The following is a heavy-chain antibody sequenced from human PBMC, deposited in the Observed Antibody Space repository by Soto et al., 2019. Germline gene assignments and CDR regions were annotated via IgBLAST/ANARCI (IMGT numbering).Heavy chain of an antibody. J-gene: IGHJ4*02. D-gene: IGHD5-18*01. CDR1: GFTFDDYA. Sequence: LGGSLRLSCVFSGFTFDDYAMHWVRQAPGGGLEWVSGINWNSAVIGYADSVKGRFTISRDNAKNALYLQMTSLRSEDTALYYCARDPSVTAIGRADHWGQGTLVTVS. CDR3: ARDPSVTAIGRADH. V-gene: IGHV3-9*01. CDR2: INWNSAVI.